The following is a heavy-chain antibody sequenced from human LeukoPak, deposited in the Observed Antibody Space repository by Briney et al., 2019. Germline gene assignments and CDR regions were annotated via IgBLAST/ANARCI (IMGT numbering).Heavy chain of an antibody. V-gene: IGHV3-30*04. D-gene: IGHD3-16*02. CDR2: ISYDETNK. CDR1: GFTFSSYA. J-gene: IGHJ4*02. Sequence: GGSLRLSCAASGFTFSSYAMHWVRQAPGKGLEWVAVISYDETNKYYADSVKGRFTISRDNSKNTLYLQMNSLRAEDTALYFCARGTAVVIPTFDYWGQGILVTVSS. CDR3: ARGTAVVIPTFDY.